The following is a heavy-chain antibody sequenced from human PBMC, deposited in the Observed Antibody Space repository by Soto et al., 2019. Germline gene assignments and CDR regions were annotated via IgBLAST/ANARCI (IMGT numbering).Heavy chain of an antibody. CDR1: GGTFSSYA. D-gene: IGHD2-15*01. V-gene: IGHV1-69*13. CDR2: IIPIFGTA. J-gene: IGHJ6*02. Sequence: ASVKVSCKASGGTFSSYAISWVRQAPGQGLEWMGGIIPIFGTANYAQKFQGRVTITADESTSTAYMELSSLRSEDTAVYYCARYEVKAASPDYYYGLDVWGQGTTVTVSS. CDR3: ARYEVKAASPDYYYGLDV.